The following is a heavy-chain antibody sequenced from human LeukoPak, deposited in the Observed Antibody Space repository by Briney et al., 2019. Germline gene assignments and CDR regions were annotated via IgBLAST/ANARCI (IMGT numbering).Heavy chain of an antibody. V-gene: IGHV1-69*13. D-gene: IGHD2-2*01. CDR2: IIPIFGTA. CDR3: ARGIPYCSSTSCPDYYYGMDV. CDR1: GGTFSSYA. J-gene: IGHJ6*02. Sequence: SVNVSCKASGGTFSSYAISWVRQAPGQGLEWMGGIIPIFGTANYAQKFQGRVTITADESTSTAYMELSSLRSEDTAVYYCARGIPYCSSTSCPDYYYGMDVWGQGTTVTVSS.